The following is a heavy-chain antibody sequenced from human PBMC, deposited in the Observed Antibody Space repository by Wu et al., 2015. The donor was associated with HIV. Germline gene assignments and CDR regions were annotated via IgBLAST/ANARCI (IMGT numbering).Heavy chain of an antibody. V-gene: IGHV1-18*01. CDR3: AREVTEYSSTWGYYYSYMDV. J-gene: IGHJ6*03. D-gene: IGHD6-13*01. CDR2: ISAYNGNT. Sequence: QVQLVQSGAEVKKRGASMKVSCKASGYTFSNYGISWVRQAPGQGLEWMGWISAYNGNTNYAQKLQGRVTMTTDTSTSTAYMELRSLRSDDTAVYYCAREVTEYSSTWGYYYSYMDVWGKGTRSPSP. CDR1: GYTFSNYG.